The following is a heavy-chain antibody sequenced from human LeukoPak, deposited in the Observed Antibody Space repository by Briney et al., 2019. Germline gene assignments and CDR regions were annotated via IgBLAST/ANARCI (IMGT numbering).Heavy chain of an antibody. J-gene: IGHJ4*02. Sequence: PSETLSLTCAISGGSISSSNWWTWVRQPPGKGLEWVGEIYLRGNTNYNPSLESRATISVDESKTQLSLRLESVTAADTAVYYCARGTITTVTDSWGLGTLVTVSS. V-gene: IGHV4-4*02. CDR1: GGSISSSNW. D-gene: IGHD4-17*01. CDR3: ARGTITTVTDS. CDR2: IYLRGNT.